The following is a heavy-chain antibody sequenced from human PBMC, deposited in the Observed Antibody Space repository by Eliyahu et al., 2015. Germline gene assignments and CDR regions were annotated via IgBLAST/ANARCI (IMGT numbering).Heavy chain of an antibody. CDR1: KYLFPDYA. CDR3: TRDMFNDHERARIAH. V-gene: IGHV3-9*01. J-gene: IGHJ4*02. D-gene: IGHD2-21*01. CDR2: INWSGGSR. Sequence: DVQLVESGGGWVQPGGSLRLSCVGSKYLFPDYAMHWVRLRLGKGLEWVSGINWSGGSRSYGDSVKGRFTVSRDNRKKSLFLQMNSLKFEDTALYFCTRDMFNDHERARIAHWGQGVQVTVSS.